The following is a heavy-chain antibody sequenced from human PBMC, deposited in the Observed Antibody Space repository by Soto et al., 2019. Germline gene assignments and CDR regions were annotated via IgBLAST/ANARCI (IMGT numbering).Heavy chain of an antibody. CDR3: AIDRAGTRTFPHNTFNL. J-gene: IGHJ3*01. V-gene: IGHV3-11*01. Sequence: QEQLAESGGGLVKPGGSLRLSCAASGFSFNVYYMTWIRQAPGSGLEWVASISILGDSTYYADYVKGRFTISRDNVQSSPCLQMNTLRPEDTAVYYCAIDRAGTRTFPHNTFNLWGQGTTVTVAS. CDR1: GFSFNVYY. CDR2: ISILGDST. D-gene: IGHD6-19*01.